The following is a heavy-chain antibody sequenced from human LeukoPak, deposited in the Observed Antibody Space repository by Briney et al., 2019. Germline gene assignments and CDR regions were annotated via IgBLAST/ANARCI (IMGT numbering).Heavy chain of an antibody. CDR3: ARAMAYSSSWYPYYFDY. V-gene: IGHV4-59*01. D-gene: IGHD6-13*01. CDR2: IYYSGST. Sequence: SETLSLTCTVSGGSISSYYWSWIRQPPGKGLEWIGYIYYSGSTNYNPSLKSRVTISVDTSKNQFSLKLSSVTAADTAVYYCARAMAYSSSWYPYYFDYWGQGTLVTVSS. J-gene: IGHJ4*02. CDR1: GGSISSYY.